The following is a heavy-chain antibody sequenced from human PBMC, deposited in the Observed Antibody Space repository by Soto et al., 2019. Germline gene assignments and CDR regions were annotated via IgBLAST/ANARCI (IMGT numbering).Heavy chain of an antibody. V-gene: IGHV6-1*01. Sequence: SQTLSLTCAISGDGVSSNSAAWNWIRQSPSRGLEWLGRTYYRSKWYNDYAVSVKSRITINPDTSKNQFSLKLMSLSAADTAVYYCGRLEGLATISYYFDYWGQGALVTVSS. D-gene: IGHD3-9*01. CDR3: GRLEGLATISYYFDY. CDR1: GDGVSSNSAA. CDR2: TYYRSKWYN. J-gene: IGHJ4*02.